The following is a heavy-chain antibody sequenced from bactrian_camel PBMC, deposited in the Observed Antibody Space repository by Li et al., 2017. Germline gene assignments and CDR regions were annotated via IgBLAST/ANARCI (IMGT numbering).Heavy chain of an antibody. J-gene: IGHJ4*01. Sequence: HVQLVESGGGSVQAGGSLRLSCVATEYIPYKFCVGWFRQVPGKEREAVASITADNSATYADSVKGRFTISRDNAKNTLSLHMTNLTPEDSATYYCAADPPCGLDSAPRHRYWGQGTQVTVS. CDR2: ITADNSAT. CDR3: AADPPCGLDSAPRHRY. CDR1: EYIPYKFC. V-gene: IGHV3-2*01. D-gene: IGHD8*01.